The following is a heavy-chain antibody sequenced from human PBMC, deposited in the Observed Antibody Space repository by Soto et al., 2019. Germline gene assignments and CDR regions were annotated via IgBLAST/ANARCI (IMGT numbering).Heavy chain of an antibody. Sequence: QVQLVQSGAEVKKPGSSVKVSCKASGGTFSSYTISWVRQAPGQGLEWMGRIIPILGIANYAQKFQGRVTLTADKSTSTAYMELSSLRAEDTAVYYCARGATVTAGYWYFDLWGRGTLVTVSS. CDR3: ARGATVTAGYWYFDL. D-gene: IGHD4-17*01. CDR2: IIPILGIA. CDR1: GGTFSSYT. V-gene: IGHV1-69*02. J-gene: IGHJ2*01.